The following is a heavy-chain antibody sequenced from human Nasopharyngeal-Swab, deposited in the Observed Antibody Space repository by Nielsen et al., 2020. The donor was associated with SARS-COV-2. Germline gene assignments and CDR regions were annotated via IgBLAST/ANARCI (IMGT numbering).Heavy chain of an antibody. CDR1: GYTFTSYY. D-gene: IGHD3-16*02. V-gene: IGHV1-46*01. Sequence: ASVKVSCKASGYTFTSYYMHWVRQAPGQGLEWMGIINPSGGSTSYAQKFQGRVTTTRDTSTSTVYMELSSLRSEDTAVYYCARDGFWGLRLGELSLYLAGMDVWGQGTTVTVSS. CDR2: INPSGGST. CDR3: ARDGFWGLRLGELSLYLAGMDV. J-gene: IGHJ6*02.